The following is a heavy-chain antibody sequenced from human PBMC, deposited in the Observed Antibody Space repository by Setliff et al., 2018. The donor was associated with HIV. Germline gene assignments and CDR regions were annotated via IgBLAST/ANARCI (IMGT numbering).Heavy chain of an antibody. J-gene: IGHJ4*02. CDR2: IRGSGDTT. D-gene: IGHD6-13*01. CDR3: AREDSSWYGSLDY. CDR1: GFLFTSYA. Sequence: GGSMRLSCAASGFLFTSYAMTWVRQAPGKGLEWVSTIRGSGDTTHYADFVKGRFTISRDNSENTLYLQMNSLRAEDMAVYYCAREDSSWYGSLDYWGQGTLVTVSS. V-gene: IGHV3-23*01.